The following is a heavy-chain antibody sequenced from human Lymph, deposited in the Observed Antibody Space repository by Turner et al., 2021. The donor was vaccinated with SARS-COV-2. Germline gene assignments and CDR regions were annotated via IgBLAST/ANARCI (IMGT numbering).Heavy chain of an antibody. D-gene: IGHD3-3*01. CDR2: IYPGDSYT. CDR3: AGREWGGSLGHIDY. J-gene: IGHJ4*02. CDR1: GYTFTSYW. V-gene: IGHV5-51*01. Sequence: ELQLVPSGAEVIKTGESLKISCKGSGYTFTSYWIGWVRKRPGRGLEWLGIIYPGDSYTRYSPSFQGQVTISADKSSSTAYQQWSSLKASDTAMYYCAGREWGGSLGHIDYWGQGTLVTVSS.